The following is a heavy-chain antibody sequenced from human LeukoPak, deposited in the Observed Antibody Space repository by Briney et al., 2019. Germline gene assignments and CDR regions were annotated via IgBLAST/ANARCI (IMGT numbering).Heavy chain of an antibody. CDR2: ISPNTGGT. Sequence: EASVKVSCKASGYTFTAYYIHWVRQAPGQGLEWMGWISPNTGGTGYAQKFQGRVTMTRDTSISTAYMELTRLRSDDTAVYYCAREGGYDILTGYQDYWGQGTLVTVSS. J-gene: IGHJ4*02. CDR3: AREGGYDILTGYQDY. CDR1: GYTFTAYY. D-gene: IGHD3-9*01. V-gene: IGHV1-2*02.